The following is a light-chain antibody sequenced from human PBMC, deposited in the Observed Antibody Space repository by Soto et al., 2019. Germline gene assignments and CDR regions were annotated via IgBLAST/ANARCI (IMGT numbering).Light chain of an antibody. Sequence: DIQMTQSPSSLSASVGDRVTITFRASQGIGYSLAWYQQKPGRVPKLLIYATSALQSGVPSRFSGGGSGTDFTLTIDSLQPEDIATYYCQKYDRVPGTFGQGTKVEVK. V-gene: IGKV1-27*01. J-gene: IGKJ1*01. CDR2: ATS. CDR1: QGIGYS. CDR3: QKYDRVPGT.